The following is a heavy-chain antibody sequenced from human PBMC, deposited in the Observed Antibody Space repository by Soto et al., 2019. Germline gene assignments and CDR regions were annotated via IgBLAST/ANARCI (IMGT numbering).Heavy chain of an antibody. CDR2: IKQDGSEK. CDR1: GFTFSSYW. D-gene: IGHD4-17*01. CDR3: ASSTVTTYIYYYMDV. Sequence: GGSLRLSCAASGFTFSSYWMSWVRQAPGKGLEWVANIKQDGSEKYYVDSVKGRFTISRDNAKNSLYLQMNSLRAEDTAVYYCASSTVTTYIYYYMDVWGKGTTVTVSS. V-gene: IGHV3-7*01. J-gene: IGHJ6*03.